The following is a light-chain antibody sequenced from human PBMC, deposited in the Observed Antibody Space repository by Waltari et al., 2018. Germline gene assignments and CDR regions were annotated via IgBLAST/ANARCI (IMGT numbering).Light chain of an antibody. V-gene: IGLV2-14*03. CDR2: DVD. J-gene: IGLJ2*01. CDR3: SSYTRSSRLV. Sequence: QSALTQPASVSGSPGQSITLPCTGTSRDVGVNYYLSWYQQHPGKAPQLIIFDVDKRPSGISIRFSASKSDNTASLTISGLQAEDEADYYCSSYTRSSRLVFGGGTKLVVL. CDR1: SRDVGVNYY.